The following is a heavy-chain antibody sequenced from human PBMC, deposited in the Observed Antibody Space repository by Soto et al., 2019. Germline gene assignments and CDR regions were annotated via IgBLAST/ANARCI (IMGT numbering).Heavy chain of an antibody. V-gene: IGHV1-46*01. CDR2: INPSGGST. J-gene: IGHJ6*02. CDR1: GYTFTSYY. CDR3: ARDSFIAAAGNSYGMDV. Sequence: ASVKVSCKASGYTFTSYYMHWVRQAPGQGLEWMGIINPSGGSTSYAQKFQGRVTMTRDTSTSTVYMELSRLRSDDTAVYYCARDSFIAAAGNSYGMDVWGQGTTVTVSS. D-gene: IGHD6-13*01.